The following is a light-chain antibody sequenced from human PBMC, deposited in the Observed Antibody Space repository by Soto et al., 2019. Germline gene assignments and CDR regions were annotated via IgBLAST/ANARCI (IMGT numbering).Light chain of an antibody. CDR2: GNS. V-gene: IGLV1-40*01. CDR1: SSNIGAEYD. CDR3: QSYDSSLRGSV. J-gene: IGLJ1*01. Sequence: QPVLTQPPSLSGAPGQRVTISCTGSSSNIGAEYDVHWYQQVPGTAPKLLIFGNSNRPSGVPDRFSGSKSDTSASLAITGLQAEDEADYYCQSYDSSLRGSVFGTGTKLTVL.